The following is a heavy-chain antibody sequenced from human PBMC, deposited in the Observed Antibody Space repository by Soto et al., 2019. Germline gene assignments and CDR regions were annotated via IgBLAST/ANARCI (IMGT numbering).Heavy chain of an antibody. V-gene: IGHV3-7*05. J-gene: IGHJ3*02. CDR1: GFSFGSSW. CDR3: ARDVSPGSSSLYLDAFDI. CDR2: IKKDGSQI. D-gene: IGHD6-13*01. Sequence: EVQLVESGGGLVQPGGSLRLSCVASGFSFGSSWMTWVRQAPGKGLEWVANIKKDGSQISYLDSVRGRFTISRDNAKNSLYLQMNSLRAEDTALYYCARDVSPGSSSLYLDAFDIWGQGTMVPVSS.